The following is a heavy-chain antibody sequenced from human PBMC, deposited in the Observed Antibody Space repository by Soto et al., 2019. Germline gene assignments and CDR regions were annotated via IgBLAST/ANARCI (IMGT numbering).Heavy chain of an antibody. CDR3: ARDREGASIAALSYYYYGMDV. V-gene: IGHV1-69*13. D-gene: IGHD6-6*01. CDR1: GGTFSSYA. CDR2: IIPIFGTA. Sequence: SVKVSCKASGGTFSSYAISWVRQAPGQGLEWMGGIIPIFGTANYAQKFQGRVTITADESTSTAYMELSSLRSEDTAVYYCARDREGASIAALSYYYYGMDVWGQGTTVTVSS. J-gene: IGHJ6*02.